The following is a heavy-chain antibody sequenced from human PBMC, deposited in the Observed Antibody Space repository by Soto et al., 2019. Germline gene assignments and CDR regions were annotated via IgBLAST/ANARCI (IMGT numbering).Heavy chain of an antibody. J-gene: IGHJ4*02. CDR1: VFIFSNYE. V-gene: IGHV3-48*03. CDR2: IDHSGTTI. D-gene: IGHD5-12*01. Sequence: GGSLRLSCAASVFIFSNYEMSWVRQAPGKGLEWVSYIDHSGTTIYYADSVKGRFTISRDNAKNSLFLQMNSLRAEDTAVYYCARGHIVATILDYWGQGTLVTVSS. CDR3: ARGHIVATILDY.